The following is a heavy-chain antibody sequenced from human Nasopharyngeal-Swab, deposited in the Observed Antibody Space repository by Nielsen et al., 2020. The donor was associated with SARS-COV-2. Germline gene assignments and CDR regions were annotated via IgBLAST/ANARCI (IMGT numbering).Heavy chain of an antibody. CDR3: ARGPYYYDSSGYRAYYYYMDV. V-gene: IGHV1-8*01. D-gene: IGHD3-22*01. J-gene: IGHJ6*03. CDR2: MNPNSGNT. Sequence: WVRQAPGQRREWMGWMNPNSGNTGYAQKFQGRVTMTRNTSISTAYMELSSLRSEDTAVYYCARGPYYYDSSGYRAYYYYMDVWGKGTTVTVSS.